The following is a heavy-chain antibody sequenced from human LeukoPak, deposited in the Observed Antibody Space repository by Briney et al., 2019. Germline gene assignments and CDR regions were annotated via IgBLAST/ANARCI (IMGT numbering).Heavy chain of an antibody. CDR2: IYYRGRT. J-gene: IGHJ4*02. CDR1: NASIISSSYY. CDR3: ARQKILDDNYDSSGYYVDQ. D-gene: IGHD3-22*01. Sequence: SETLSLTCSVSNASIISSSYYWGWIRQPPGKGLEWIGSIYYRGRTYYNLSLKIRVTISADTSKNQFSLNLNSVTASDTAVYYCARQKILDDNYDSSGYYVDQWGQGSLVTVSS. V-gene: IGHV4-39*01.